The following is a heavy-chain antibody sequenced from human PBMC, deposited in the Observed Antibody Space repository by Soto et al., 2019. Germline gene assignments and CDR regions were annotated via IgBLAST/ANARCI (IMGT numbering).Heavy chain of an antibody. CDR2: ISGSGGST. V-gene: IGHV3-23*01. CDR3: ATDAYYYGSGSYASLRFDY. CDR1: GFTFSSYA. D-gene: IGHD3-10*01. Sequence: EVQLLESGGGLVQPGGSLRLSCAASGFTFSSYAMSWVRQAPGKGLEWVSAISGSGGSTYYADSVKGRFTISRDNSKNTLYLQMNSLRAEDTAVYYCATDAYYYGSGSYASLRFDYWGQGTLVTVSS. J-gene: IGHJ4*02.